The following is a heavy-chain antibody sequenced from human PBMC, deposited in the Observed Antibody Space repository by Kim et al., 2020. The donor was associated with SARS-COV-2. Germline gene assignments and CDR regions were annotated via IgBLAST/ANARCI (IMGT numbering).Heavy chain of an antibody. J-gene: IGHJ4*02. V-gene: IGHV3-48*03. Sequence: YCAYSVKCRFTISRDNAKNSLCLPMNSLRAEDTAVYYCARDPPSYYFDYWGQGTLVTVSS. CDR3: ARDPPSYYFDY.